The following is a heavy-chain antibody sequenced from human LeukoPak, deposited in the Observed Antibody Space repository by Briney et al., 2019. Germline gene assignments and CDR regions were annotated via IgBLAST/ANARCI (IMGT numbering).Heavy chain of an antibody. CDR1: GYSISSGYY. D-gene: IGHD4-23*01. Sequence: SETLSLTCTVSGYSISSGYYWGWIRPPPGKGLEWIGSIYHSGSTYYNPSLKSRVTISVDTSKNQFSLKLSSVTAADTAVYYCARSRYGGDEFDPWGQGTLVTVSS. V-gene: IGHV4-38-2*02. CDR2: IYHSGST. CDR3: ARSRYGGDEFDP. J-gene: IGHJ5*02.